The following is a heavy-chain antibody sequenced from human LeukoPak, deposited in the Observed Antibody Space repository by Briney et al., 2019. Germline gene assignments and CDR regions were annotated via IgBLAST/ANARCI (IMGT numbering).Heavy chain of an antibody. V-gene: IGHV5-51*01. CDR1: GYIFSSYW. CDR3: ARHPSNPYGGDAFDI. D-gene: IGHD3-16*01. Sequence: GESLQISCEGSGYIFSSYWIAWVRQLPGKGLEWMGIIYPGDSDTRYSPSFQGQVTISADKSISTAYLQWSSLKASDTAMYYCARHPSNPYGGDAFDIWDQGTMVTVSS. J-gene: IGHJ3*02. CDR2: IYPGDSDT.